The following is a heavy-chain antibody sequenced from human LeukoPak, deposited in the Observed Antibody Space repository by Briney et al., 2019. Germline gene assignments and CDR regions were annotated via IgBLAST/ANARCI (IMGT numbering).Heavy chain of an antibody. J-gene: IGHJ4*02. V-gene: IGHV3-13*01. CDR2: IGTAGDT. Sequence: GGSLRLSCAASGFTFSDYDMHWVRQATGKGLEWVSAIGTAGDTYYTGSVKGRLTISRENAKNSLYPQMNSLRAGDTAVYYCARVAKERVGGVYYFDYWGQGTLVTVSS. CDR1: GFTFSDYD. D-gene: IGHD1-1*01. CDR3: ARVAKERVGGVYYFDY.